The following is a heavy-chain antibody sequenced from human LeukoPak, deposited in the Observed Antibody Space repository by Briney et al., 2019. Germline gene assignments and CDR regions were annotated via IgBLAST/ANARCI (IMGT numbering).Heavy chain of an antibody. CDR2: INNDGSST. V-gene: IGHV3-74*01. Sequence: GGSLRLSCAASGFTFSSYWMHWVRQAPGKGLVWVSHINNDGSSTTYADSVKGRFTISRDNSKDTLFLQMNSLRAEDTAVYYCARYRGTAEPAYYFDCWGQGILVTVSS. D-gene: IGHD6-13*01. CDR3: ARYRGTAEPAYYFDC. CDR1: GFTFSSYW. J-gene: IGHJ4*02.